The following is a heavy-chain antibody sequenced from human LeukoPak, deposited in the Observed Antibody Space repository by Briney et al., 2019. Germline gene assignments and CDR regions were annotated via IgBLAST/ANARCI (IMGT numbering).Heavy chain of an antibody. CDR2: IYYSGST. V-gene: IGHV4-31*03. Sequence: SETLSLTCTVSGGSISSGGYYWSWIHQHPGKGLEWIGYIYYSGSTYYNPSLKSRVTIFVDTSKNQFSLQLRSVTAADTAVYYCARVKGIAAAGPFDYWGQGTLVTVSS. CDR3: ARVKGIAAAGPFDY. D-gene: IGHD6-13*01. J-gene: IGHJ4*02. CDR1: GGSISSGGYY.